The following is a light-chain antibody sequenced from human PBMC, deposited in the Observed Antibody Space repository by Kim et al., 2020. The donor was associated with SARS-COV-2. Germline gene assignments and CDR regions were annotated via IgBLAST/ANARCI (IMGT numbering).Light chain of an antibody. J-gene: IGKJ4*01. CDR2: RAS. Sequence: PGERVTLSCRASQTVGRNLAWYQQKGGQPPRLLIYRASTRATDIPDRFSGSGSGTEFTLTIHSLRSEDSGNYYCQQFSKWPLTFGGGTKVDIK. V-gene: IGKV3-15*01. CDR3: QQFSKWPLT. CDR1: QTVGRN.